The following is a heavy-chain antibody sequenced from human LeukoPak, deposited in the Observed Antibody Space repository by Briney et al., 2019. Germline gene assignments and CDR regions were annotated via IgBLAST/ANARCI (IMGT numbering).Heavy chain of an antibody. CDR1: GFTFDDYA. CDR2: ISWNSGSI. J-gene: IGHJ3*02. Sequence: PGRSLRLSCAASGFTFDDYAMHWVRQAPGKGLEWVSGISWNSGSIGYADSVKGRFTISRDSAKNSLYLQMNSLRAEDMALYYCAKETQGAFDIWGQGTMVTVSS. V-gene: IGHV3-9*03. CDR3: AKETQGAFDI.